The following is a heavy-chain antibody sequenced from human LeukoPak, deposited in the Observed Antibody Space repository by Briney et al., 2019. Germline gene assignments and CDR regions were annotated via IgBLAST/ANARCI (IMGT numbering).Heavy chain of an antibody. CDR2: INSDGSWT. CDR3: VSFYETY. V-gene: IGHV3-74*01. CDR1: GNYW. D-gene: IGHD2/OR15-2a*01. J-gene: IGHJ4*02. Sequence: GGSLRLSCVASGNYWMHWVRQAPGKGLVWVSHINSDGSWTSYADSVKGRFTISKDNAKNTVYLQMNSLRAEDTAVYYCVSFYETYWGRGTLVAVSS.